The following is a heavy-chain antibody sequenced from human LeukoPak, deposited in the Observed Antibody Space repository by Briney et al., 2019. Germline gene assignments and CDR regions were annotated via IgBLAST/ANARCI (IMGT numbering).Heavy chain of an antibody. Sequence: PGRSLRLSCAASGFTFSSYGMHWVRQAPGKGLEWVAVISYDGSNKYYADSVKGRFTISRDNAKNLLYLQMNSLRAEDTAVYFCARLSSWVFEIWGQGTMVTASS. CDR2: ISYDGSNK. J-gene: IGHJ3*02. CDR1: GFTFSSYG. D-gene: IGHD3-16*01. V-gene: IGHV3-30*03. CDR3: ARLSSWVFEI.